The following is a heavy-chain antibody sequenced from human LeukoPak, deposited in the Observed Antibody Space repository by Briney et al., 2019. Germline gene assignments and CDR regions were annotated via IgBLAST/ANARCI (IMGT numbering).Heavy chain of an antibody. D-gene: IGHD2-2*01. CDR3: ARGRCSSTSCYVSGGWFDP. CDR1: GYTFTSYY. CDR2: INPSGGST. Sequence: ASVKVSCKASGYTFTSYYMHWVRQAPGQGLEWMGIINPSGGSTSYAQKFQGRVTMTRDMSTSTDYMELSSLRSGDTAVYYCARGRCSSTSCYVSGGWFDPWGQGTLVTVSS. V-gene: IGHV1-46*01. J-gene: IGHJ5*02.